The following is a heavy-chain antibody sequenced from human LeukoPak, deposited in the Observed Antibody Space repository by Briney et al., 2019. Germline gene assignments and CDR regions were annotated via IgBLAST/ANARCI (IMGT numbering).Heavy chain of an antibody. D-gene: IGHD3-10*01. Sequence: SDTLSLTCTVSGYSVSSGYYWGWIRQPPGKGLEWIGSIYHSGTTYYNPSLKSRVTISVRTSRNQFSLKLSSVTAADTAVYYCARSGPYYYGLGSAMYSFDYWGQGTLVTVSS. J-gene: IGHJ4*02. CDR3: ARSGPYYYGLGSAMYSFDY. CDR1: GYSVSSGYY. V-gene: IGHV4-38-2*02. CDR2: IYHSGTT.